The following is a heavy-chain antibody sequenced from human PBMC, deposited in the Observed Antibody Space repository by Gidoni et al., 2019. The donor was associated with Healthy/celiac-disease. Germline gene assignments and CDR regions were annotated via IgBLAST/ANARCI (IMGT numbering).Heavy chain of an antibody. CDR1: GYTFTSYG. J-gene: IGHJ4*02. D-gene: IGHD2-15*01. Sequence: QVQLVQSGAEVKKPGASVKVSCTASGYTFTSYGISWVRQAPGQGLEWMGWISAYNGNTNYAQKLQGRVTMTTDTSTSTAHMELRSLRSDDTAVYYCARLRGYCSGGSCYYGYWGQGTLVTVSS. CDR3: ARLRGYCSGGSCYYGY. V-gene: IGHV1-18*04. CDR2: ISAYNGNT.